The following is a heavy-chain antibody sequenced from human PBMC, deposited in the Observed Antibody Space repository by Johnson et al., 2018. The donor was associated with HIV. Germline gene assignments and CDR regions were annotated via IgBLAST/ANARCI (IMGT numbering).Heavy chain of an antibody. CDR2: IYSGGST. D-gene: IGHD3-16*01. Sequence: VQLVESGGGLEQPGGSLRLSCAASGITFSSYAMSWVRQAPGKGLEWVSVIYSGGSTYYADSVKGRFTISRDNSKNTLYLQMNSLRVEDTAVYFCGSLGDGHQKGAFEIWGHGTMVTVSS. CDR1: GITFSSYA. V-gene: IGHV3-66*01. CDR3: GSLGDGHQKGAFEI. J-gene: IGHJ3*02.